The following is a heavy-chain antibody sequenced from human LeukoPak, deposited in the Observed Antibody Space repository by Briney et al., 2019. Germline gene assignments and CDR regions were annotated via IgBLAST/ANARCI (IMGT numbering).Heavy chain of an antibody. Sequence: GGSLRLSCAASGIYFRNYAMTWVRQAQGKGLEWICTISGFGEATFYADAVKDRFTISRDNSKNTLFVQMNNLRVEDTAVYFCAKGGHYSHFDVWGRGTLLTVSS. D-gene: IGHD4-17*01. V-gene: IGHV3-23*01. CDR2: ISGFGEAT. CDR1: GIYFRNYA. J-gene: IGHJ2*01. CDR3: AKGGHYSHFDV.